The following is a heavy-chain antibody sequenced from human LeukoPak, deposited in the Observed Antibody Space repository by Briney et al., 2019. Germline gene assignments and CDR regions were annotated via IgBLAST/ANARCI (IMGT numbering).Heavy chain of an antibody. CDR3: ARDHGEYYDFWSGYYTDY. CDR1: GGSFSGYY. Sequence: SETLSLTCAVYGGSFSGYYWSWIRQPPGKGLEWIGEINHSGSTNYNPSLKSRVTISVDTSRNQFSLKLSSVTAADTAVYYCARDHGEYYDFWSGYYTDYWGQGTLVTVSS. CDR2: INHSGST. V-gene: IGHV4-34*01. D-gene: IGHD3-3*01. J-gene: IGHJ4*02.